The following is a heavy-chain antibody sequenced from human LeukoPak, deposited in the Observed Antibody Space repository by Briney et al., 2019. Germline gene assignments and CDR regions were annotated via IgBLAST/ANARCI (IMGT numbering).Heavy chain of an antibody. CDR3: ATPYCSGISRLDVFNI. CDR1: GVSIRYGRYY. Sequence: PSQTLSLTCTISGVSIRYGRYYWAWIRQRPRKGLEWLGYRYYSGSAKYNPSLKSRLTISIDTPENQFSLHLNSVTAADTAMYYCATPYCSGISRLDVFNIWGQGRLVTVSS. D-gene: IGHD2-15*01. J-gene: IGHJ3*02. V-gene: IGHV4-31*03. CDR2: RYYSGSA.